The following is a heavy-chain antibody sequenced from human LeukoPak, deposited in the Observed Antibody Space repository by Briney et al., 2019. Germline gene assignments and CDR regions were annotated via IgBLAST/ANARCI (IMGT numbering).Heavy chain of an antibody. CDR3: ARSRVGATFDY. Sequence: SETLSLTCTVSGGSISRGSYYWSWIRQPAGKGLEWIGRIYTSGSTNYNPSLKRRVTISVDTSKNQFSLKLSSVTAADTAVYYCARSRVGATFDYWGQGTLVTVSS. CDR2: IYTSGST. J-gene: IGHJ4*02. CDR1: GGSISRGSYY. V-gene: IGHV4-61*02. D-gene: IGHD1-26*01.